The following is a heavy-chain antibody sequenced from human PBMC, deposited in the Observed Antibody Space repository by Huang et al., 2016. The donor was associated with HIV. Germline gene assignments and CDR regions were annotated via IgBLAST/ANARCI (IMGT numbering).Heavy chain of an antibody. CDR2: IRSSGSST. D-gene: IGHD3-3*01. Sequence: EVQLLESGGGLVQPGGSLRLSCAASIFTFSTSAMSWVRQAPGKGLEWVSGIRSSGSSTYYADSWKGRFTISRDNSRNTLYLQMKSLRVEDTAIYYCAKGSERSLTGPKYQYYFDYWGQGTLVTVSS. CDR3: AKGSERSLTGPKYQYYFDY. J-gene: IGHJ4*02. V-gene: IGHV3-23*01. CDR1: IFTFSTSA.